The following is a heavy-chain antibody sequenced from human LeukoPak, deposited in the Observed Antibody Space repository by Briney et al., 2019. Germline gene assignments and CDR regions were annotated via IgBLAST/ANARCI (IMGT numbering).Heavy chain of an antibody. Sequence: PGGSLRLSCAASGFTFSSYSMNWVRQAPGKGLEWVAVIASHARDAHYSDSVKGRFTISRDNSKDTLHLQMNTLEVEDTAVYYCARDRLNRADCGTNCYSAVFDYWGQGALVTVSS. J-gene: IGHJ4*02. D-gene: IGHD2-21*01. CDR2: IASHARDA. CDR3: ARDRLNRADCGTNCYSAVFDY. V-gene: IGHV3-30*03. CDR1: GFTFSSYS.